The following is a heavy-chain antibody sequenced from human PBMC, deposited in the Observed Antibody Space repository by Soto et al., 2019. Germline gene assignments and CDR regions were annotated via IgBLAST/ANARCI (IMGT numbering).Heavy chain of an antibody. CDR1: GFTCSRYR. CDR3: AREGSWYGLFVY. CDR2: RKQAGSEK. D-gene: IGHD6-13*01. Sequence: GGSLRLSCAASGFTCSRYRKSWVRQAPGKGLEWVAHRKQAGSEKYYVYCVKGRFTISKDNANNSLCLQINTMRAEDTAVYYCAREGSWYGLFVYGGHGTLVTVSS. V-gene: IGHV3-7*01. J-gene: IGHJ4*01.